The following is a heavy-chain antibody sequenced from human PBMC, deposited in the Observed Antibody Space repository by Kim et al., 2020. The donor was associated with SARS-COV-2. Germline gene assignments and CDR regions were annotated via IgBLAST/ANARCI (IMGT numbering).Heavy chain of an antibody. CDR2: T. D-gene: IGHD3-16*01. V-gene: IGHV3-23*01. Sequence: TYYAGSGKGRFTISRDNSKNTLYLQMNILRADDTALYYCAKDRPGGDAFDIWGQGTTVTVSS. J-gene: IGHJ3*02. CDR3: AKDRPGGDAFDI.